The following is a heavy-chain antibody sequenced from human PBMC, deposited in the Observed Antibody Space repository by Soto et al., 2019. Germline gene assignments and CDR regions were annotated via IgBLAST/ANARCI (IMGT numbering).Heavy chain of an antibody. D-gene: IGHD1-26*01. Sequence: QVQLQESGPGLVKPSQTLSLTCTVSGGSISSGGYYWSWIRQHPGKGLEWIGFIYYSGSTYYKPSLQSRLTMSVDTSKNQFSLKLSSVTAADTAVYYWARLNLVGATGGGAFDIWGQGTMVTVSS. V-gene: IGHV4-31*03. CDR2: IYYSGST. CDR3: ARLNLVGATGGGAFDI. J-gene: IGHJ3*02. CDR1: GGSISSGGYY.